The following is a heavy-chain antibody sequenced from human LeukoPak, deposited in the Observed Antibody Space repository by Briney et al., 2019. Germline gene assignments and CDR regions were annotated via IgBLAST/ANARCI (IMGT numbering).Heavy chain of an antibody. CDR1: GFIFSDYG. V-gene: IGHV3-30*02. Sequence: GGSLRLSCAASGFIFSDYGMHWVRQAPGKGLEWVTMVRNDGGDKYYADSVRGRFTISRDNSKNTLYPQMSSLRPEDTAVYYCAKHYYGSGSQKYYFDYWGQGTLVTVSS. CDR2: VRNDGGDK. CDR3: AKHYYGSGSQKYYFDY. J-gene: IGHJ4*02. D-gene: IGHD3-10*01.